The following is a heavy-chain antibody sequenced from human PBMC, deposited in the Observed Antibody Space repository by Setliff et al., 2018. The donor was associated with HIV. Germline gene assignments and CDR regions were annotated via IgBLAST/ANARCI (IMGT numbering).Heavy chain of an antibody. CDR3: ARPIPYGLDWYFDL. CDR1: GGSISTYY. J-gene: IGHJ2*01. CDR2: IYFTGSS. D-gene: IGHD4-17*01. Sequence: TLSLTCTVSGGSISTYYWSWIRQPPGKGLEWIGSIYFTGSSDNNPSLKSRVTLSVDTSKHQFSLKLSSVTAADTAMYYCARPIPYGLDWYFDLWGRGTLVTVSS. V-gene: IGHV4-59*08.